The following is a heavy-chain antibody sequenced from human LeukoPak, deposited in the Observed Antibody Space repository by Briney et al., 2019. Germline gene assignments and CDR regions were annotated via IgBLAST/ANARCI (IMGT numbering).Heavy chain of an antibody. CDR2: ISYDGSNK. D-gene: IGHD1-26*01. J-gene: IGHJ6*02. Sequence: PGGSLRLSCAASGLIFSNYWMTWVRQAPGKGLEWVAVISYDGSNKYYADSVKGRFTISRDNSKNTLYLQMNSLRAEDTAVYYCARVPSKWELLRLYYYYGMDVWGQGTTVTVSS. CDR1: GLIFSNYW. CDR3: ARVPSKWELLRLYYYYGMDV. V-gene: IGHV3-30*03.